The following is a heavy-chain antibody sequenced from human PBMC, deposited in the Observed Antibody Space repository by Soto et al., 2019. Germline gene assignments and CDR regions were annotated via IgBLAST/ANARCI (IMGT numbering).Heavy chain of an antibody. CDR1: GFSLSTSGMR. V-gene: IGHV2-70*04. CDR2: IDWDDDK. J-gene: IGHJ3*02. Sequence: SGPTLVNPTQPLTLTCTFSGFSLSTSGMRVSWIRQPPGKALEWLARIDWDDDKFYSTSLKTRLTISKDTSKNQVVLTMTNMDPVDTATYYCAREEVTGAAFDIWGQGTMVTVSS. D-gene: IGHD2-21*02. CDR3: AREEVTGAAFDI.